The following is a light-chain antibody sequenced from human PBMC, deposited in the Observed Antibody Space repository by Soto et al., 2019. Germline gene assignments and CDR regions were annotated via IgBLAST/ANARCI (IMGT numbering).Light chain of an antibody. CDR1: QGINTD. Sequence: DILLTQSPSSLSASVGDRVNITCRASQGINTDLAWYQQKPGKAPKSLIYSASSLQRGVPSRFSGSGSGTEFTLTISSLQPDDFATYYCQQYNSYSFGQGTKVDIK. CDR2: SAS. J-gene: IGKJ1*01. CDR3: QQYNSYS. V-gene: IGKV1-9*01.